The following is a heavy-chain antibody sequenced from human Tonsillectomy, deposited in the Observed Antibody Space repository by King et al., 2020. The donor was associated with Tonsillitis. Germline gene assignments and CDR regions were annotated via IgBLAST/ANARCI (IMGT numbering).Heavy chain of an antibody. CDR2: IYYSGTS. Sequence: VPLQESGPGLVKPSETLSLTCTVAGGSISYYYWSWIRQPPGKGLEWIGYIYYSGTSSYNPSLKSRVTMSVDTSKNQISLKLNSVTAADTAVYYCAGAGTTTVATFGAFDIWGQGTTVTVSS. V-gene: IGHV4-59*01. J-gene: IGHJ3*02. CDR3: AGAGTTTVATFGAFDI. CDR1: GGSISYYY. D-gene: IGHD4-17*01.